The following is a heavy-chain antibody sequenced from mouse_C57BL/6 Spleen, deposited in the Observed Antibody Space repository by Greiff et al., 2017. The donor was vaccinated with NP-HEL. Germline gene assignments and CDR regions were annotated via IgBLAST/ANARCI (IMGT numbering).Heavy chain of an antibody. J-gene: IGHJ2*01. CDR2: IDPSDSYT. V-gene: IGHV1-69*01. Sequence: VQLQQPGAELVMPGASVKLSCKASGYTFTSYWMHWVKQRPGQGLEWIGEIDPSDSYTNYNQKFKGKSTLTVDKSSSTAYMQRSSRTSEDAAVYYCARGSVYDPSFDYWGQGTTLTVSS. D-gene: IGHD2-12*01. CDR3: ARGSVYDPSFDY. CDR1: GYTFTSYW.